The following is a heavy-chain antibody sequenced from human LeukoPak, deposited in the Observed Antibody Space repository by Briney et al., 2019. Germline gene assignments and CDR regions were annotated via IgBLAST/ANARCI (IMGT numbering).Heavy chain of an antibody. CDR2: IYPGDSDT. Sequence: GESLKISCKGSTXTFTNYWIGWVRQMPGKGLDYMGIIYPGDSDTRYSPSFQGQVTISVDKSISTAYLQWSSLEASDTAVYYCARLGNYYDIITPDAFIIWGQGTKVTVFS. CDR3: ARLGNYYDIITPDAFII. J-gene: IGHJ3*02. D-gene: IGHD3-22*01. V-gene: IGHV5-51*01. CDR1: TXTFTNYW.